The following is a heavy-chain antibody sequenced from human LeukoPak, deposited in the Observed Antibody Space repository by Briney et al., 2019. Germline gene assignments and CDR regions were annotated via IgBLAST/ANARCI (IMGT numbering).Heavy chain of an antibody. CDR2: IYHSGST. D-gene: IGHD3-9*01. CDR3: ARRSYDILTGYYNVDY. CDR1: GGSISSSNW. Sequence: SGTLSLTCAVSGGSISSSNWWSWVRQPPGKGLEWIGEIYHSGSTNYNPSLKSRVTISVDKSKNQFSLKLGSVTAADTAVYYCARRSYDILTGYYNVDYWGQGTLVTVSS. J-gene: IGHJ4*02. V-gene: IGHV4-4*02.